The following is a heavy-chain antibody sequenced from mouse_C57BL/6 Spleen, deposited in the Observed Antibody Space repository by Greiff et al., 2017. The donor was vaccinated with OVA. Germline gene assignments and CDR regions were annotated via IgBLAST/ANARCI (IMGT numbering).Heavy chain of an antibody. CDR2: IYPGDGAT. D-gene: IGHD1-1*01. Sequence: VKVVESGPELVKPGASVKISCKASGYAFSSSWMNWVKQRPGQGLEWIGRIYPGDGATNYNGKFKGKATLTADKSSSTAYMQLSSLTSEDSAVYFFARSTFYYVSSLYAMDYWGQGPSVTVSS. CDR1: GYAFSSSW. V-gene: IGHV1-82*01. CDR3: ARSTFYYVSSLYAMDY. J-gene: IGHJ4*01.